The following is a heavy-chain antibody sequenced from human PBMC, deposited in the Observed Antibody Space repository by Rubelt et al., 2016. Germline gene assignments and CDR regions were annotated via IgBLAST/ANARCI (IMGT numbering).Heavy chain of an antibody. J-gene: IGHJ4*02. CDR1: GYTFTSYG. CDR2: ISAYNGNT. D-gene: IGHD3-10*01. V-gene: IGHV1-18*01. CDR3: ARDPLPVRGVIMTPTH. Sequence: QVQLVQSGAEVKKPGASVKVSCKASGYTFTSYGISWVRQAPGQGLEWMGWISAYNGNTNYAQKIQGRVTMTTDTSTSTAYMELRSLRSDDTAVYYWARDPLPVRGVIMTPTHWGQGTLVTVSS.